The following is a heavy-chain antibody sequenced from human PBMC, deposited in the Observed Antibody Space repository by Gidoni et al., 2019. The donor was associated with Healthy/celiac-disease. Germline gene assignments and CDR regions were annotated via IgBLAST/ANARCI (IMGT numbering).Heavy chain of an antibody. J-gene: IGHJ4*02. CDR2: IYYSGST. CDR1: GGSVSSGSYY. D-gene: IGHD3-3*01. Sequence: QVQLQESGPGLVKPSETLSLTCTVSGGSVSSGSYYWSWIRQPPGKGLEWIGYIYYSGSTNYNPSLKSRVTISVDTSKNQFSLKLSSVTAADTAVYYCARVKNGIRERSGHSIWGQGTLVTVSS. CDR3: ARVKNGIRERSGHSI. V-gene: IGHV4-61*01.